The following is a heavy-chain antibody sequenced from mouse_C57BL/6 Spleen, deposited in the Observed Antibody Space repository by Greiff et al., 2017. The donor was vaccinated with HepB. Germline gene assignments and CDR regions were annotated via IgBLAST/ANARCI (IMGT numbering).Heavy chain of an antibody. Sequence: QVQLQQSGPGLVAPSQSLSITCTVSGFSLTSYAISWVRQPPGKGLEWLGVIWTGGGTNYNSALKSRLSISKDNSKSQVFLKMNSLQTDDTARYYCARSSTVVASYWYFDVWGTGTTVTVSS. V-gene: IGHV2-9-1*01. CDR2: IWTGGGT. J-gene: IGHJ1*03. CDR3: ARSSTVVASYWYFDV. D-gene: IGHD1-1*01. CDR1: GFSLTSYA.